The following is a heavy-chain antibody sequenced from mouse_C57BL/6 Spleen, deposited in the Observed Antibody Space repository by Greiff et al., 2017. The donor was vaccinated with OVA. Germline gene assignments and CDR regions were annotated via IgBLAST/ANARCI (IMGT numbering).Heavy chain of an antibody. J-gene: IGHJ2*01. D-gene: IGHD1-1*01. CDR1: GFTFSSYA. Sequence: EVQLVESGGGLVKPGGSLKLSCAASGFTFSSYAMSWVRQTPEKRLEWVATISDGGSYTYYPDNVKGRFTISRDNAKNNLYLQMSHLKSEDTAMYYCARDGSSLFDYGGQGTTLTVSS. V-gene: IGHV5-4*01. CDR3: ARDGSSLFDY. CDR2: ISDGGSYT.